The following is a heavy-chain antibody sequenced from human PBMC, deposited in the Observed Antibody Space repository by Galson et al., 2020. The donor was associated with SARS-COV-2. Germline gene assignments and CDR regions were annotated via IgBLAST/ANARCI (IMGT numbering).Heavy chain of an antibody. J-gene: IGHJ4*02. CDR2: LSAYTGKT. V-gene: IGHV1-18*01. Sequence: ASVKVSCKASGYTFTSYGISWVRQAPGQGLEWMGWLSAYTGKTNYAQKPQGRVTMTTDTSTSTAYMELRGLRSDDTAVYYCASSTVVTPGSFDYWGQGTLVTVSS. D-gene: IGHD4-17*01. CDR3: ASSTVVTPGSFDY. CDR1: GYTFTSYG.